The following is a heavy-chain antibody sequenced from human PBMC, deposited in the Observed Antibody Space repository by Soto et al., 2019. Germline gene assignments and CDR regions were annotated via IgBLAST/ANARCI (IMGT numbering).Heavy chain of an antibody. J-gene: IGHJ4*02. CDR1: GGSIISGDYY. D-gene: IGHD4-17*01. CDR3: ARLTPVTADFDY. V-gene: IGHV4-30-4*01. Sequence: PSETLSLTCTVSGGSIISGDYYWSWIRQTPGKGLEWIGDIYHSGSTNYNPSLKSRVTISVDKSKNQFSLKLSSVTAADTAVYYCARLTPVTADFDYWGQGTLVTVSS. CDR2: IYHSGST.